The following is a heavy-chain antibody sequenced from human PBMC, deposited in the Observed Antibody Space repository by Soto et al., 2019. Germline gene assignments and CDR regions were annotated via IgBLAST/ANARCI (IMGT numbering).Heavy chain of an antibody. Sequence: QVQLQESGPGLVKPSQTLSLTCTVSGGSISSGDYYWSWIRQPPGKGLEGIGYIYYSGSTYYNPSLKSRVTISVDTSKNQFSLKLSSVTAADTAVYYCARDRVAARNYYYYGMDVWGQGTTVTVSS. V-gene: IGHV4-30-4*01. CDR1: GGSISSGDYY. J-gene: IGHJ6*02. CDR3: ARDRVAARNYYYYGMDV. D-gene: IGHD6-6*01. CDR2: IYYSGST.